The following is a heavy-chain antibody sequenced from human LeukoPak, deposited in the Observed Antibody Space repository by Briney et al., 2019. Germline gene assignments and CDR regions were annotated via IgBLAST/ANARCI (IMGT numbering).Heavy chain of an antibody. J-gene: IGHJ4*02. V-gene: IGHV1-3*01. CDR2: INAGNGNT. D-gene: IGHD3-10*01. CDR3: ARGPLWFGEFLDY. Sequence: GASVKASCKASGYTFTSYAMHWVRQAPGQRLEWMGWINAGNGNTKYSQKFQGRVTITRDTSASTAYMELSSLRSEDTAVYYCARGPLWFGEFLDYWGQGTLVTVSS. CDR1: GYTFTSYA.